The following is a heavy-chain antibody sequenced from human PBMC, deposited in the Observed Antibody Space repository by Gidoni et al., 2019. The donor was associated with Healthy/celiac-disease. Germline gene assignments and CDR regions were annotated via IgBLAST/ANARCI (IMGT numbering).Heavy chain of an antibody. V-gene: IGHV4-39*01. J-gene: IGHJ6*02. CDR3: ARTPGDYYYYYGMDV. D-gene: IGHD3-10*01. Sequence: QLQLKESGPGLVKPSETLSLTCTVSGGSISSSSYYWGWIRQPPGKGLEWIGSIYYSGSTYYNPSLKSRVTISVDTSKNQFSLKLSSVTAADTAVYYCARTPGDYYYYYGMDVWGQGTTVTVSS. CDR1: GGSISSSSYY. CDR2: IYYSGST.